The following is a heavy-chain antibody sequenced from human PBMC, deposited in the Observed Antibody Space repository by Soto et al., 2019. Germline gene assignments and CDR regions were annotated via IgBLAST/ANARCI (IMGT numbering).Heavy chain of an antibody. V-gene: IGHV4-59*08. D-gene: IGHD4-17*01. CDR1: RGSISTYY. J-gene: IGHJ2*01. Sequence: QVQLQESGPGLVKPSETLSLTCTVSRGSISTYYWSWIRQPPGKGLEWIGYIDNSETTDYNPSLKSRVTISVDTSKKQFSLNLSSVTAADTAVYYCARHRHDFGGSLPYWYFDLWGRGTLVTVSS. CDR2: IDNSETT. CDR3: ARHRHDFGGSLPYWYFDL.